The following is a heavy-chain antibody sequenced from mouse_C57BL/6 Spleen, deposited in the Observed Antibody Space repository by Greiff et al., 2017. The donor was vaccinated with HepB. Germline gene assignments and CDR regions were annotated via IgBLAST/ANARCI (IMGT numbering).Heavy chain of an antibody. J-gene: IGHJ4*01. CDR3: ARRGGSSYDAMDY. V-gene: IGHV14-2*01. D-gene: IGHD1-1*01. CDR2: IDPEDGET. Sequence: DVKLQESGAELVKPGASVKLSCTASGFNIKDYYMHWVKQRTEQGLEWIGRIDPEDGETKYAPKFQGKATITADTSSNTAYLQLSSLTSEDTAVYYCARRGGSSYDAMDYWGQGTSVTVSS. CDR1: GFNIKDYY.